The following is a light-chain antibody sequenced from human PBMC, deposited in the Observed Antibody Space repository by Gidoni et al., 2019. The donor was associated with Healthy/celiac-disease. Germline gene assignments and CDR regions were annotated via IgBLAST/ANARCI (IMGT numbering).Light chain of an antibody. J-gene: IGKJ4*01. CDR2: AAS. V-gene: IGKV1-39*01. Sequence: DIQMPQSPSSLSASVGDRVTITCRASQSISSYLNWYQQKPGKAPKLLIYAASSLQSGVPSRFSGSGSGTDCTLTISSLQPEDVATYYCQQSYSTPPITFGGGTKVEIK. CDR1: QSISSY. CDR3: QQSYSTPPIT.